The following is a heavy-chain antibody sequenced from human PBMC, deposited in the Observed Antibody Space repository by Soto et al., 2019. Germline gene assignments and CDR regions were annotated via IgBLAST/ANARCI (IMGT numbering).Heavy chain of an antibody. CDR3: VRELGLAY. V-gene: IGHV3-49*03. D-gene: IGHD7-27*01. CDR2: IRSKAYGGTT. J-gene: IGHJ4*02. CDR1: GFTFGDYA. Sequence: GGSLRLSCTASGFTFGDYAMSWFRQAPGKGLEWVGFIRSKAYGGTTEYAASVKGRFTISRDNGQNSLSLQINSLRVEDTAVYYCVRELGLAYWGQGALVTVSS.